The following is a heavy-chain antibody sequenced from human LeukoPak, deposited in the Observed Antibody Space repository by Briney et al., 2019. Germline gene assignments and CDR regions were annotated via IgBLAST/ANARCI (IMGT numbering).Heavy chain of an antibody. Sequence: SVKVSCKASGGTFSSYAISWVRQAPGQGLEWMGGIIPILGTANYAQKFQGRVTITADESTSTAYMELSSLRSEDTAVYYCASGQPGYSSSWYLPFDIWGQGTMVTVSS. J-gene: IGHJ3*02. V-gene: IGHV1-69*13. CDR1: GGTFSSYA. D-gene: IGHD6-13*01. CDR2: IIPILGTA. CDR3: ASGQPGYSSSWYLPFDI.